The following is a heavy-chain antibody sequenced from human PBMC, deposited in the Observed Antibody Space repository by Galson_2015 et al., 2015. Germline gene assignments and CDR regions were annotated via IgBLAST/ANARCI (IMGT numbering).Heavy chain of an antibody. CDR3: STLATAGPHFFDY. D-gene: IGHD5-12*01. CDR1: GFTFSSYA. Sequence: SLRLSCAASGFTFSSYALHWVRQAPGKGLEWLAAITSDGASAYYPDSVRGRFTISRDNAQNTLFLEMNSLRVDDTAIYFCSTLATAGPHFFDYWGQGPLVTVSS. J-gene: IGHJ4*02. V-gene: IGHV3-30-3*01. CDR2: ITSDGASA.